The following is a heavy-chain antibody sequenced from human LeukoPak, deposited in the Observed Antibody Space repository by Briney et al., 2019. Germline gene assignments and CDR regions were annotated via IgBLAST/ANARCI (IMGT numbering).Heavy chain of an antibody. Sequence: PSETLSLTCTVSGGSISSYYWSWIRQPPGKGLEWIGYIYYSGSTNYNPSLKSRVTISVDTSKNQFSLKLSSVTAADTAVYYCARWGVMTTVTTRFYYGMDVWGQGTTVTVSS. CDR3: ARWGVMTTVTTRFYYGMDV. CDR2: IYYSGST. V-gene: IGHV4-59*01. CDR1: GGSISSYY. D-gene: IGHD4-17*01. J-gene: IGHJ6*02.